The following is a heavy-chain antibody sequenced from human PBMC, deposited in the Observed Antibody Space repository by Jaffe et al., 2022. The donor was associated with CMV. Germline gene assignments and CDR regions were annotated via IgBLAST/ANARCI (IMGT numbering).Heavy chain of an antibody. CDR2: VSRDGTTT. J-gene: IGHJ5*02. D-gene: IGHD2-15*01. V-gene: IGHV3-23*01. CDR3: AKYYCGDSGCYRNYDT. Sequence: EVQLLESGGDLVQPGGSLRLSCAASGFTFTNYAMTWVRQAPGKGLEWVSSVSRDGTTTTYADSVKGRLTISRDNSKNKLYLQMNSLRAEDTAVYYCAKYYCGDSGCYRNYDTWGQGALVTVSS. CDR1: GFTFTNYA.